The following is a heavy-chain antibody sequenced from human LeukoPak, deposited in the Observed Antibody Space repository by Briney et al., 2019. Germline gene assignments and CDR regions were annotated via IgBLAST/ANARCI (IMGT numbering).Heavy chain of an antibody. CDR2: ISGSGGST. V-gene: IGHV3-23*01. CDR3: AKLALYCGGDGLPRCFQH. CDR1: GFTFSSYG. Sequence: GGSLRLSCAAPGFTFSSYGMSWVRQAPGKGLEWVSAISGSGGSTYSADSVKGRFTISRDNSKNTLYLQMNSLRADDTAVYYCAKLALYCGGDGLPRCFQHWGQGTLVTVSS. J-gene: IGHJ1*01. D-gene: IGHD2-21*02.